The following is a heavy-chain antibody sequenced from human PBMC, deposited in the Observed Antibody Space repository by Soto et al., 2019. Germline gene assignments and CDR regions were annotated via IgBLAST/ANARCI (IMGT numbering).Heavy chain of an antibody. D-gene: IGHD2-15*01. V-gene: IGHV3-72*01. CDR3: ASVSRCSGIACKQAIDY. CDR1: GFTLSDHY. J-gene: IGHJ4*02. Sequence: GGSLRLSCAGSGFTLSDHYIDWVRQAPGKGLEWVGRSRDKAQGYSTAYAASVKGRFTTSRDESKNSVYLQMNSLKAEHTAVYYCASVSRCSGIACKQAIDYWGQGTLVTVSS. CDR2: SRDKAQGYST.